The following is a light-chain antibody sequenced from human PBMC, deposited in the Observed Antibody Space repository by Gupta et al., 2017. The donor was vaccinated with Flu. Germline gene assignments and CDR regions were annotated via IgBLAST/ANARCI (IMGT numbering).Light chain of an antibody. Sequence: ENVLTQSPGTLSLSPGERATLSCRASQTVSSNYLAWYQQRPGRAPRLLIYDASSRATGIPDRFSGSGSGTDFTLSISRVEPEDFAVYYCQQDSHSPPTFGHGTQVEIK. CDR2: DAS. V-gene: IGKV3-20*01. CDR1: QTVSSNY. J-gene: IGKJ1*01. CDR3: QQDSHSPPT.